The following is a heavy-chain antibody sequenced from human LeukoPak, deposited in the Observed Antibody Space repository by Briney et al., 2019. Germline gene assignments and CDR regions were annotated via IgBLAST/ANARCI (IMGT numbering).Heavy chain of an antibody. D-gene: IGHD6-6*01. CDR2: ISGNGSYT. CDR1: GFTFNSYS. J-gene: IGHJ4*02. Sequence: GGSLRLSCAASGFTFNSYSMAWVRQAPGKGLEWVSLISGNGSYTYYADSVKGRFTVSRDNSKNTVSLQMNSLRAEDTAVYYCASTVELVFDYWGQGTLVTVSS. V-gene: IGHV3-23*01. CDR3: ASTVELVFDY.